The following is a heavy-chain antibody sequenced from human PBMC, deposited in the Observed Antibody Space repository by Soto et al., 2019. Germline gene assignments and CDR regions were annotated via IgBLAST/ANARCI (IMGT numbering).Heavy chain of an antibody. CDR1: VYSFTSYW. Sequence: PGESLKISCKGSVYSFTSYWIGWVRQMPGKGLEWMGIIYPGDSDTRYSPSFQGQVTISADKSISTAYLQWTSLKVSDTAIYYCAATGYTYGYHFDHWGQGTLVTVSS. V-gene: IGHV5-51*01. D-gene: IGHD5-18*01. J-gene: IGHJ4*02. CDR3: AATGYTYGYHFDH. CDR2: IYPGDSDT.